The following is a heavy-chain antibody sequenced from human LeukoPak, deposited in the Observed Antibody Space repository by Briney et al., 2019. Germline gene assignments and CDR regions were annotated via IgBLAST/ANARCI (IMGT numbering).Heavy chain of an antibody. D-gene: IGHD3-3*01. Sequence: GGSLRLSCTASGFTISSNWMSWVRQAPGRGLEWVANIKQDGGEKYYVDSVKGRFTIFRDNAKNSLYLQMNSLRAEDTAIYYCARGDFGVVTHFDYWGQGTLVTVST. CDR1: GFTISSNW. J-gene: IGHJ4*02. CDR2: IKQDGGEK. V-gene: IGHV3-7*01. CDR3: ARGDFGVVTHFDY.